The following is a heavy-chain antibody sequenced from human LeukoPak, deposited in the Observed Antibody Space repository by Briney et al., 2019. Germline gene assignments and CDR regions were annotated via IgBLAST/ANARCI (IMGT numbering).Heavy chain of an antibody. Sequence: GRSLRLSCAASGFTFSSYGMHWVRQAPGKGLEWVAVISYDGSNKYYADSVKGRFTISRDNSKNTLYLQMNSLRAEDTAVYYCAKDQERWLQDHSDAFDIWGQGTMVTVSS. D-gene: IGHD5-24*01. CDR3: AKDQERWLQDHSDAFDI. V-gene: IGHV3-30*18. CDR1: GFTFSSYG. J-gene: IGHJ3*02. CDR2: ISYDGSNK.